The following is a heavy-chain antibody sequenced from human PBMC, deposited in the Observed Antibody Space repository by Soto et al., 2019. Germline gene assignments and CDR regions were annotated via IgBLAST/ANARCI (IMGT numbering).Heavy chain of an antibody. Sequence: QVQLVQSGAEVKKPGASVKVSCKASGYTFTSYGISWVRQAPGQGLEWMGWISAYNGNTNYAQKLQGRVTMTTDTPTSTAYMELRSLRSDDTAVYYCARDRDYGISSGNWFDPWGQGTLVTVSS. CDR3: ARDRDYGISSGNWFDP. J-gene: IGHJ5*02. CDR1: GYTFTSYG. D-gene: IGHD4-17*01. V-gene: IGHV1-18*04. CDR2: ISAYNGNT.